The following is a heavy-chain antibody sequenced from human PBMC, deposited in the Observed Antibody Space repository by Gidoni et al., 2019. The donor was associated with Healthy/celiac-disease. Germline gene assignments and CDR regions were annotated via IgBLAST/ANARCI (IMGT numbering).Heavy chain of an antibody. Sequence: QVQLQQSGPGLVKPSQTLSLTCAISGDSVSSNSAAWNWIRQSPSRGLEWLGRTYYRSKWYNDYAVSVKSRITINPDTSKNQFSLQLNSVTPEDTAVYYCARGFVDIVLMVYATKSYYYYMDVWGKGTTVTVSS. CDR2: TYYRSKWYN. CDR3: ARGFVDIVLMVYATKSYYYYMDV. CDR1: GDSVSSNSAA. V-gene: IGHV6-1*01. D-gene: IGHD2-8*01. J-gene: IGHJ6*03.